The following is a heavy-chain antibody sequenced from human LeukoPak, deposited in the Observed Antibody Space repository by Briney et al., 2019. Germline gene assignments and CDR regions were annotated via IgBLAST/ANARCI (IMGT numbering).Heavy chain of an antibody. Sequence: GRCLTLAWAASGLTFSGSAIRCVRPASREGREWVGCIRSKDISYATVYAASVKGRFTISRDDSKNTAYLQVNSRKTEDTAAYYCTSLLGDCSRASWPRWDYWGQGTLVTVSS. D-gene: IGHD2-2*01. J-gene: IGHJ4*02. CDR2: IRSKDISYAT. CDR3: TSLLGDCSRASWPRWDY. V-gene: IGHV3-73*01. CDR1: GLTFSGSA.